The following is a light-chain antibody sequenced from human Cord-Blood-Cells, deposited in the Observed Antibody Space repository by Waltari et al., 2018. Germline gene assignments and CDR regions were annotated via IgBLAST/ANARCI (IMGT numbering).Light chain of an antibody. CDR1: SGSIASNY. J-gene: IGLJ2*01. V-gene: IGLV6-57*02. CDR2: EDN. Sequence: NFMLTQPHSVSESPGKTVTISCTGSSGSIASNYVQWYQQRPGSAPTTVLYEDNQRPSGVPYRFSGSIDSSSNSASLTISGLKTEDEADYYCQSYDSSNHVVFGGGTKLTVL. CDR3: QSYDSSNHVV.